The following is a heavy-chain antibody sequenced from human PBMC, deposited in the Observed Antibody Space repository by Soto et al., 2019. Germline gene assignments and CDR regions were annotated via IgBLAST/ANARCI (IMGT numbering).Heavy chain of an antibody. CDR1: GCTFTSYG. D-gene: IGHD3-22*01. V-gene: IGHV1-18*01. CDR3: ARGGYYDSSGSRNYYYYGMNV. Sequence: QAQLVQSGAEVKKPGASVKVSCKASGCTFTSYGINWVRQAPGQGLEWLGWISAYDGYTKYAQILQGRVYMTTDTSTKTAYMELRSLRSDDTAMYYCARGGYYDSSGSRNYYYYGMNVWGQGTTVTVSS. J-gene: IGHJ6*02. CDR2: ISAYDGYT.